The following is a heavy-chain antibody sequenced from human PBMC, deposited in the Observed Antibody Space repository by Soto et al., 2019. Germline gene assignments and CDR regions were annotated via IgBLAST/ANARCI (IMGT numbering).Heavy chain of an antibody. V-gene: IGHV1-18*01. D-gene: IGHD5-12*01. J-gene: IGHJ5*02. CDR3: ARDHFFGGYSGYDSLEGDWFDP. CDR2: ISAYNGNT. CDR1: GYTFTSYG. Sequence: SVKVSCKASGYTFTSYGISWVRQAPGQGLEWMGWISAYNGNTNYAQKLQGRVTMTTDTSTSTAYMELRSLRSDDTAVYYCARDHFFGGYSGYDSLEGDWFDPWGQGTQVTVSS.